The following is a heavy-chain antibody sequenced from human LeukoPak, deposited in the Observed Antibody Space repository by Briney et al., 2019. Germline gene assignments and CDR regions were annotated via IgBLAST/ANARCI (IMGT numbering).Heavy chain of an antibody. CDR3: AKVPGAPYYFDY. D-gene: IGHD1-26*01. CDR2: ISGSGGST. CDR1: GFTFSSYA. V-gene: IGHV3-23*01. J-gene: IGHJ4*02. Sequence: PGGSLRLSCATSGFTFSSYAMSWVRQAPGKGLEWVSTISGSGGSTYYADSVKGRLTISRDNSKNTLYLQMNSLRAEDTAVYYCAKVPGAPYYFDYWGQGTLVTVSS.